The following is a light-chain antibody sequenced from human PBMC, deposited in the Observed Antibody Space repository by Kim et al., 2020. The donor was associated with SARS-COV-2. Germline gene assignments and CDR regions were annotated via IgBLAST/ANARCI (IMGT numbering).Light chain of an antibody. J-gene: IGLJ2*01. CDR2: GKN. Sequence: GKTVRITCQGDSLRSYYASWYQEKPGQATVLVIYGKNNRPSGIPDRFSGSSSGNTASLTITGAQAEDEADYYCNSRDSSGNHLNVVFGGGTQLTVL. V-gene: IGLV3-19*01. CDR3: NSRDSSGNHLNVV. CDR1: SLRSYY.